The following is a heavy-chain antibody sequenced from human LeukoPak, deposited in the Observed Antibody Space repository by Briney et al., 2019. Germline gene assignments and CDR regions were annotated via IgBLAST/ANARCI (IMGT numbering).Heavy chain of an antibody. CDR2: MNPNSGNT. CDR1: GYTFTSYD. CDR3: ARPQRRGPAAIGY. D-gene: IGHD2-2*01. Sequence: SVKVSCKASGYTFTSYDINWVQQATGQGLEWMGWMNPNSGNTGYAQKFQGRVTITRNTSISTAYMELSSLISEDTAVYYCARPQRRGPAAIGYWGQGTLVTVSS. J-gene: IGHJ4*02. V-gene: IGHV1-8*03.